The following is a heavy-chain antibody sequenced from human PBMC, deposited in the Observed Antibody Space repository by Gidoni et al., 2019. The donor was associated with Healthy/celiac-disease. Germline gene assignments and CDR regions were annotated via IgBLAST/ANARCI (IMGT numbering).Heavy chain of an antibody. CDR2: ISSSSSYI. CDR3: AREGGGVGYHFDY. J-gene: IGHJ4*02. D-gene: IGHD5-18*01. Sequence: EVQLVESGGGLVKPGGSLRLSCAASGFTFSSYSMNWVRQAPGKGLEWVASISSSSSYIYDADSVKGRFTISRDNAKNALYLQRNSLRAEDTAVYYCAREGGGVGYHFDYWGQGTLVTVSS. V-gene: IGHV3-21*01. CDR1: GFTFSSYS.